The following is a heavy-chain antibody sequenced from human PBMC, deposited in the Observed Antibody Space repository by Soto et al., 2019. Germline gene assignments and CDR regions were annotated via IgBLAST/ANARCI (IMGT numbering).Heavy chain of an antibody. V-gene: IGHV4-30-4*01. D-gene: IGHD3-10*01. CDR2: IYYSGST. J-gene: IGHJ4*02. CDR3: ARGLTAMARGPDY. CDR1: GGSISSGDYY. Sequence: PSETLSLTCTVSGGSISSGDYYWSWIRQPPGKGLEWIGYIYYSGSTYYNPSLKRRVTISVDTSKNQFSLKLSFVTAADTAAYYCARGLTAMARGPDYWGQGTLVTVSS.